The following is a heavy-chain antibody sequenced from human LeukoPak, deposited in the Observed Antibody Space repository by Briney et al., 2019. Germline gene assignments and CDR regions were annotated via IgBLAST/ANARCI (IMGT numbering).Heavy chain of an antibody. J-gene: IGHJ4*02. D-gene: IGHD2-21*02. V-gene: IGHV2-5*01. CDR2: IYWNDDK. CDR1: GFSLSTSGVG. CDR3: AHSRGYCGGDCYSSSGFDY. Sequence: ESGPTLVNPTQTLTLTRTFSGFSLSTSGVGVGWIRQPPGEALEWLALIYWNDDKRYSPSLKSRLTITKDTSKNQVVLTMTNMDPVDTATYYCAHSRGYCGGDCYSSSGFDYWGQGTLVTVSS.